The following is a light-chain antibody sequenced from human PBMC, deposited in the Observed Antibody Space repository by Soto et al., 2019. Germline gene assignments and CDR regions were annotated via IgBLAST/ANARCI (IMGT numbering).Light chain of an antibody. Sequence: DIQLTQSPSSLSASVGDRVTITCRASQSISSYLNWYQQKPGKAPKLLIYGASSLQSGVPSRFSGSVSGTEFPLTISSLQPEDFATYYCQHSYSTPSFGQGTKVEIK. CDR1: QSISSY. CDR2: GAS. J-gene: IGKJ1*01. V-gene: IGKV1-39*01. CDR3: QHSYSTPS.